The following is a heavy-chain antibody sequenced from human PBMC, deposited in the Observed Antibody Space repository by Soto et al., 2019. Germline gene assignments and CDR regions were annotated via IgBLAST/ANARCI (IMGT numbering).Heavy chain of an antibody. CDR1: GFTFRSFW. CDR2: IKQDGIEK. J-gene: IGHJ5*02. CDR3: ARDAYGSGSSDP. D-gene: IGHD3-10*01. Sequence: GGSLRLSCAASGFTFRSFWMNWVRQAPGKGLEWVANIKQDGIEKYYVDSVKGRFTISRDNVKNSLYLQMNSLRAEDTAVYYCARDAYGSGSSDPWGQGTLVTVSS. V-gene: IGHV3-7*01.